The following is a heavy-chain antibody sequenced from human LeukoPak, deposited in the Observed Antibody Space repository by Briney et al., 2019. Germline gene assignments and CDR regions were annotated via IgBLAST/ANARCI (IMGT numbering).Heavy chain of an antibody. V-gene: IGHV3-48*03. D-gene: IGHD6-13*01. J-gene: IGHJ4*02. Sequence: PGGSLRLSCAASGFTFSSYEMNWVRQAPGKGLEWVSYISSSGSTIYYADSVKGRFTISRDNAKNSLYLQMNSLRAEDTAVYYCARGAAMSSTGFDYWGQGTLVTVSS. CDR1: GFTFSSYE. CDR2: ISSSGSTI. CDR3: ARGAAMSSTGFDY.